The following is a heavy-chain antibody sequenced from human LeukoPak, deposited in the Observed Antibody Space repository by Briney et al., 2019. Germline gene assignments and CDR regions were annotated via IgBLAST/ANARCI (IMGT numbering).Heavy chain of an antibody. CDR2: ISSSSSTI. J-gene: IGHJ4*02. D-gene: IGHD3-10*02. Sequence: GGSLRLSCAASGFTFSSYSMNWVRQAPGKGLEWVSYISSSSSTIYYADSVKGRFTISRDNAKNSLYLQMNSLRAEDTAVYYCARDNVRGREYYFDYWGREPWSPSPQ. V-gene: IGHV3-48*01. CDR1: GFTFSSYS. CDR3: ARDNVRGREYYFDY.